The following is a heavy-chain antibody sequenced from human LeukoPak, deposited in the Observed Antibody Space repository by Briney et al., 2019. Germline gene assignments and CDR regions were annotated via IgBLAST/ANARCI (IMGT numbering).Heavy chain of an antibody. CDR3: ARAHYDSSGYYPSFDY. CDR2: IYYSGST. V-gene: IGHV4-31*03. J-gene: IGHJ4*02. Sequence: SQTLSLTCTVSGGSISSGGYYWSLIRQHPGKGLEWIGYIYYSGSTYYNPSLKSRVTISVDTSKNQFSLKLSSVTAADTAVYYCARAHYDSSGYYPSFDYWGQGTLVTVSS. D-gene: IGHD3-22*01. CDR1: GGSISSGGYY.